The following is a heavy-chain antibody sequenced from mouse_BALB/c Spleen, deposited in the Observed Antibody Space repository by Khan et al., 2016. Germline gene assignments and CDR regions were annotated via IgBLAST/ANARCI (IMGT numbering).Heavy chain of an antibody. J-gene: IGHJ4*01. CDR1: GFTFSGFG. Sequence: EVELVESGGDLVQPGGSRKLSCAASGFTFSGFGMHWVRQAPEKGLEWVAYISSGSTNIYYADTVKGRFTISRDNPNNTLFLQKTSLRSEDTAMYYCARMGGSYAMDYWGQGTSVTVSS. CDR3: ARMGGSYAMDY. CDR2: ISSGSTNI. V-gene: IGHV5-17*02.